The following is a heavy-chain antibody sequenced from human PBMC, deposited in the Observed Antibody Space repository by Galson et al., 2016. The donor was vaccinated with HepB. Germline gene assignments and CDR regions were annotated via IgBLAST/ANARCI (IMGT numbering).Heavy chain of an antibody. D-gene: IGHD6-19*01. CDR3: ARGLRTSGWMFDP. V-gene: IGHV1-2*04. Sequence: SVKVSCKASGYSFTDYYIHWVRQAAGQGLEWMGWINPNSGGTQYAQKFQGWITMTRDSSITTAYMDLSRLRSDDTAVYYCARGLRTSGWMFDPWGQGTLVTVSS. CDR2: INPNSGGT. CDR1: GYSFTDYY. J-gene: IGHJ5*02.